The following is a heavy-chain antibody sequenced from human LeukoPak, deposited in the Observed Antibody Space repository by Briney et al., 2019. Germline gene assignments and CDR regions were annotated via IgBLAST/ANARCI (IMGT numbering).Heavy chain of an antibody. J-gene: IGHJ3*02. D-gene: IGHD3-16*01. CDR3: ARDRMGGPYPGFAFDI. V-gene: IGHV3-11*04. CDR2: ISSSGSTI. CDR1: GFTFSDYY. Sequence: GGSLRLSCAASGFTFSDYYMSWIRQAPGKGLEWVSYISSSGSTIYYADSVKGRFTISRDNAKNSLYLQMNSLRAEDTAVYYCARDRMGGPYPGFAFDIWGQGTMVTVSS.